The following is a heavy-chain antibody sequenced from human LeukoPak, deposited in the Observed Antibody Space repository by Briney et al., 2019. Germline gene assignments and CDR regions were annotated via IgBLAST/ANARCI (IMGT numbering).Heavy chain of an antibody. Sequence: SETLSLTCAVSGGSIISDNWWSWVRQPPGKGLEWIGETHHIGSPTYNPSLKSRVTISVDKSKNQFSLNLSSVTAADTAVYYCARDGSTRLVRGKWFDPWGQGTLVTVSS. CDR2: THHIGSP. CDR3: ARDGSTRLVRGKWFDP. CDR1: GGSIISDNW. V-gene: IGHV4-4*02. D-gene: IGHD6-6*01. J-gene: IGHJ5*02.